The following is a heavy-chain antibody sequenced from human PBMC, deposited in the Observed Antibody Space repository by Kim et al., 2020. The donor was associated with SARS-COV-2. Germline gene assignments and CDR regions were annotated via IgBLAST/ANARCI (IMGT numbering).Heavy chain of an antibody. D-gene: IGHD1-7*01. CDR3: AALNWNYDGPEYNWFDP. CDR1: GFTFTSSA. J-gene: IGHJ5*02. V-gene: IGHV1-58*01. Sequence: SVKVSCKASGFTFTSSAVQWVRQARGQRLEWIGWIVVGSGNTNYAQKFQERVTITRDMSTSTAYMELSSLRSEDTAVYYCAALNWNYDGPEYNWFDPWGQGTLVTVSS. CDR2: IVVGSGNT.